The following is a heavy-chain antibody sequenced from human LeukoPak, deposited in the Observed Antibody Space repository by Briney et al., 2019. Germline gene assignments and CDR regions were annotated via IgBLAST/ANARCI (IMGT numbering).Heavy chain of an antibody. J-gene: IGHJ5*02. CDR2: ISWNSGSI. V-gene: IGHV3-9*01. CDR1: GFTFDDYA. D-gene: IGHD3-9*01. CDR3: AKGYDILTGYSGEYNWFDP. Sequence: GRSLRLSCAASGFTFDDYAMHWVRQAPGKGLEWVSGISWNSGSIGYADSVEGRFTISRDNAKNSLYLQMNSLRAEDTALYYCAKGYDILTGYSGEYNWFDPWGQGTLVTVSS.